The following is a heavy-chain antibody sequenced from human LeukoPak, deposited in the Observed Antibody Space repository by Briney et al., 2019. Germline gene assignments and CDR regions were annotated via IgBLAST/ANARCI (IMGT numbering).Heavy chain of an antibody. V-gene: IGHV1-46*01. CDR1: GYTFTSYY. D-gene: IGHD3-10*01. CDR3: ARDLEGYYGSGSFGGYMDV. CDR2: INPSGGST. J-gene: IGHJ6*03. Sequence: GASVKVSCKASGYTFTSYYMHWVRQAPGQGLEWMGIINPSGGSTSYAQKFQGRVTMTRDMSTSTVYMELSSLRSEDTAVYYCARDLEGYYGSGSFGGYMDVWGKGTTVTVSS.